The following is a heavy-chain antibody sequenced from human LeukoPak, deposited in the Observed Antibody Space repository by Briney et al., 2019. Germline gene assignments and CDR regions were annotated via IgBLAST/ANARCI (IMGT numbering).Heavy chain of an antibody. CDR1: GYTFTSYY. CDR2: INPSGGST. CDR3: ARARIAVAGTLVY. D-gene: IGHD6-19*01. Sequence: ASVTVSCTASGYTFTSYYMHWVRQAPGQGLEWMGIINPSGGSTSYAQKFQGRVTMTRDTSTSTVYMELSSLRSEDTAVYYCARARIAVAGTLVYWGQGTLVTVSS. J-gene: IGHJ4*02. V-gene: IGHV1-46*01.